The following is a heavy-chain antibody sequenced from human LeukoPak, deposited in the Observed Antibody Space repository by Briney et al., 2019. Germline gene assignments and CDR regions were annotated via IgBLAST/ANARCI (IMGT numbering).Heavy chain of an antibody. CDR1: GYTFTGYY. Sequence: WASVKVSCKASGYTFTGYYIHWVRQAPGQGLEWMGMINPNDASKTYALKFQGRVTTTRDMSTSTVSMELSSLRSEDTAVYYCGRDLGYGYYNKAFDYWGQGTLVTVSS. CDR3: GRDLGYGYYNKAFDY. CDR2: INPNDASK. D-gene: IGHD3-9*01. J-gene: IGHJ4*02. V-gene: IGHV1-46*01.